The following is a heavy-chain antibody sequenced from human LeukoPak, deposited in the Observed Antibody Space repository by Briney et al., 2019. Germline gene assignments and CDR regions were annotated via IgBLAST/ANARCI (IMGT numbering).Heavy chain of an antibody. V-gene: IGHV5-51*01. D-gene: IGHD6-13*01. J-gene: IGHJ6*02. CDR3: ARQQGSSWYHYGMDV. CDR1: GYSFTSYW. Sequence: GESLKISCQGSGYSFTSYWIGWVRQMPGKGLEWMGIIYPDDSDTRYSPSFQGQVTISADKSISTAYLQWSSLKASDTAMYYCARQQGSSWYHYGMDVWGQGTTVTVSS. CDR2: IYPDDSDT.